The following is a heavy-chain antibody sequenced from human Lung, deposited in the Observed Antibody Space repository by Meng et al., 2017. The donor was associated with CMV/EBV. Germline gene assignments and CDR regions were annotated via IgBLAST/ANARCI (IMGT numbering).Heavy chain of an antibody. Sequence: SCAAVGFSFSSYSMNWVRQAPGKGLEWLSSINSGGNYIYDADSVKGRFTISRDNAKNSLHLQMNSLRAEDTAVYYCARRSQSDAFDIWGQGTVVTVSS. J-gene: IGHJ3*02. V-gene: IGHV3-21*01. CDR2: INSGGNYI. CDR3: ARRSQSDAFDI. CDR1: GFSFSSYS.